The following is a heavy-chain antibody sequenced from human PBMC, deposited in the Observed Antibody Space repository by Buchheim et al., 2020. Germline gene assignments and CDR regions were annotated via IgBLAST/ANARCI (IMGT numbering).Heavy chain of an antibody. CDR2: INPHSGVT. CDR1: GYTFTGYY. D-gene: IGHD3-10*01. Sequence: QVQLVQSGAEVKNPGASVKVSCKASGYTFTGYYLHWVRQAPGQGLEWMGWINPHSGVTNYAQKFQDWVTMTRDTSISTAIMELSRLRSDDTAVYYCARNAYYGSGSYYSSHYYYYYGMDVWGQGT. J-gene: IGHJ6*01. V-gene: IGHV1-2*04. CDR3: ARNAYYGSGSYYSSHYYYYYGMDV.